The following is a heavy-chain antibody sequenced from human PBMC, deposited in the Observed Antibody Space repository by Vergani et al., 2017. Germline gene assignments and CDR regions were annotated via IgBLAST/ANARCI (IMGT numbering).Heavy chain of an antibody. CDR2: IYYSGST. V-gene: IGHV4-59*01. Sequence: QVQLQESGPGLVKPSETLSLTCTVSGGSISSYYWSWIRQPPGKGLEWIGYIYYSGSTNYNTSLKSRVTISVDTSKNQFSLKLSSVTAADTAVYYCARESVYDIVTPAYMDVWGKGTTVTVSS. D-gene: IGHD3-9*01. CDR3: ARESVYDIVTPAYMDV. CDR1: GGSISSYY. J-gene: IGHJ6*03.